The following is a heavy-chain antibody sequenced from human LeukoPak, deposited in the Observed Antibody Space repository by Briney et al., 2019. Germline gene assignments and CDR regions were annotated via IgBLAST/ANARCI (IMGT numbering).Heavy chain of an antibody. D-gene: IGHD4-17*01. CDR3: ASTNDFGDYMGA. CDR1: GGSISSGGYS. V-gene: IGHV4-30-2*01. Sequence: SETLSLTCAVSGGSISSGGYSWSWIRQPPGKGLEWIGYMYHGGSTYYNPSLEGRVTIPVDRSKNQLSLRVSSVTAADTAVYYCASTNDFGDYMGAWGQGILVTVSS. CDR2: MYHGGST. J-gene: IGHJ5*02.